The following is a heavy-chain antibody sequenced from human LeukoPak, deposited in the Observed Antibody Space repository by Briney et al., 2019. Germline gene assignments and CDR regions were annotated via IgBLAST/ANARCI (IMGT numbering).Heavy chain of an antibody. CDR1: GFTFSSYW. CDR3: ARDLSWAAPQDY. J-gene: IGHJ4*02. Sequence: GGSLRLSCAASGFTFSSYWMHWVRQAPGKGLVWVSRINTDGSTTTYADSVKGRFTISRDNAKNTLYLQMNSLRAKDTAMYYCARDLSWAAPQDYWGQGTLVTVSS. D-gene: IGHD3-16*01. CDR2: INTDGSTT. V-gene: IGHV3-74*01.